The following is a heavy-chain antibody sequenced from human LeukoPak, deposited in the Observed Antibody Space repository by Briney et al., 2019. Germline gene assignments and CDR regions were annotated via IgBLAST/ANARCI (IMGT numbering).Heavy chain of an antibody. CDR2: IGSSSNYI. Sequence: GGSLRLSCAASEFTFSSYSMNWVRQAPGKGLEWVSSIGSSSNYIYYADSVKGRFTISRDNAKNSLYLQMNSLRAEDTAVYYCARVADYGDLDYWGQGTLVTVSS. V-gene: IGHV3-21*01. CDR1: EFTFSSYS. CDR3: ARVADYGDLDY. J-gene: IGHJ4*02. D-gene: IGHD4-17*01.